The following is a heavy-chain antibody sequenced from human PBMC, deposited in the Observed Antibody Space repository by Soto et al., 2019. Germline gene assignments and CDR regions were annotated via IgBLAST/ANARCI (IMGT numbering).Heavy chain of an antibody. J-gene: IGHJ4*02. CDR3: AKDRVGGTFYTPLGF. CDR2: ITYDGSFQ. CDR1: GFNFDNYG. V-gene: IGHV3-30*18. D-gene: IGHD1-7*01. Sequence: PGGSLRHPCQASGFNFDNYGMHWVRQAPGKGLEWVAVITYDGSFQYYADSVKGRFTISRDNSKNTLFLHLNTLKPEDTAVYHCAKDRVGGTFYTPLGFWGQGT.